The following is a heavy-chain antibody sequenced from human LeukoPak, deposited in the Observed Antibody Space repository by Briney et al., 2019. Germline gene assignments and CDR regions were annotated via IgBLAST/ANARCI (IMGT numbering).Heavy chain of an antibody. CDR1: GESFSGYY. CDR3: ARGLASGYPPIPFDY. D-gene: IGHD3-3*01. J-gene: IGHJ4*02. V-gene: IGHV4-34*12. Sequence: SETLSLTCVVYGESFSGYYWTWLRQPPGKGLEWIGEIINTGSTKYNSSLKSRVTISVDTSKNEFSLNLTSVTAADTAIYYCARGLASGYPPIPFDYWGQGTLVTVSS. CDR2: IINTGST.